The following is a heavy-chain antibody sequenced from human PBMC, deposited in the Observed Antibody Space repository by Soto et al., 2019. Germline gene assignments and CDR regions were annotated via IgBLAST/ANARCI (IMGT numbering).Heavy chain of an antibody. V-gene: IGHV3-33*01. J-gene: IGHJ4*02. CDR2: IWYDGSNK. CDR1: GFTFSSYG. Sequence: QVQLVESGGGVVQPGRSLRLSCAASGFTFSSYGMHWVRQAPGKGLEWVAVIWYDGSNKYYADSVKGRFTISRDNSKSTLYLQMNGMRAEDAAVYYCAGGDYGDYGPNWGQGALVTVSA. D-gene: IGHD4-17*01. CDR3: AGGDYGDYGPN.